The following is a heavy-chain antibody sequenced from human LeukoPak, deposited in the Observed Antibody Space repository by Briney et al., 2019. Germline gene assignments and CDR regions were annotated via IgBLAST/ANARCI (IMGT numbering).Heavy chain of an antibody. V-gene: IGHV1-8*01. D-gene: IGHD3-10*01. CDR1: GYTFTSYD. J-gene: IGHJ3*02. CDR3: ATDHTLGEVRGVFDAFDI. CDR2: MNPNSGNT. Sequence: ASVKVSCKASGYTFTSYDINWVRQATGQGLEWMGWMNPNSGNTGYAQKFQGRVTMTRNTSISTAYMELSSLRSEDTAVYYCATDHTLGEVRGVFDAFDIWGQGIMVTVSS.